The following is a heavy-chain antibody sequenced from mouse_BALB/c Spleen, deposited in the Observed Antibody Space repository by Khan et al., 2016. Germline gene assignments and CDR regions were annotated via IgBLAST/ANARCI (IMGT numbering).Heavy chain of an antibody. CDR3: TNSYESWFTY. CDR1: GYTFTDYE. V-gene: IGHV1-15*01. J-gene: IGHJ3*01. Sequence: QVQLKQSGAELVRPGASVKLSCKALGYTFTDYEMHWVRQTPVHGLEWIGGFHPGSGGTAYNQRFKGKATLTDDKSSSTAYMELSSLTSEDSAFYYCTNSYESWFTYWGQGTLVTVSA. CDR2: FHPGSGGT. D-gene: IGHD2-12*01.